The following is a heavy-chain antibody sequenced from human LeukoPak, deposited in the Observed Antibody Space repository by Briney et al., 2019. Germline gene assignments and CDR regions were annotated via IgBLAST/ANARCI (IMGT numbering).Heavy chain of an antibody. CDR2: INHSGST. CDR1: GGSFSGYY. Sequence: SETLSLTCAVYGGSFSGYYWSWIRQPPGKGLERIGEINHSGSTNYNPSLKSRVTISVDTSKNQFSLKLSSVTAADTAVYYCARVNDVVVPASSTRVGWFDPWGQGTLVTVSS. D-gene: IGHD2-2*01. V-gene: IGHV4-34*01. CDR3: ARVNDVVVPASSTRVGWFDP. J-gene: IGHJ5*02.